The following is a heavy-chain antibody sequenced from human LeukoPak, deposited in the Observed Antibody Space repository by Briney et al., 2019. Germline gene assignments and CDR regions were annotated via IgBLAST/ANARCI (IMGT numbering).Heavy chain of an antibody. Sequence: GGSLRLSCTVSGFTFGIYQMNWIRQAPGTGLEWLAYISSSGHITYYADSVKGRFAVSRDNAKNSLYLQMDSLRADDTGIYYCARDPDRQGNLDYWGQGTQVIVSS. CDR3: ARDPDRQGNLDY. CDR1: GFTFGIYQ. V-gene: IGHV3-48*03. J-gene: IGHJ4*02. CDR2: ISSSGHIT. D-gene: IGHD1-14*01.